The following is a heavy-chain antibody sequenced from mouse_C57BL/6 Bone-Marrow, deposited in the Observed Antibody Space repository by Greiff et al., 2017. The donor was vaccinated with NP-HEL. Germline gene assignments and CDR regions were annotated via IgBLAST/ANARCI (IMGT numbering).Heavy chain of an antibody. CDR1: GYTFTSYG. CDR2: IYPRSGNT. V-gene: IGHV1-81*01. Sequence: VQLQQSGAEPARPGASVKLSCKASGYTFTSYGISWVKQRTGQGLEWIGEIYPRSGNTYYNEKFKGKATLTADKSSSTAYMELRSLTSEDSAVYFCARSWLPFAYWGQGTLVTVSA. CDR3: ARSWLPFAY. J-gene: IGHJ3*01. D-gene: IGHD2-2*01.